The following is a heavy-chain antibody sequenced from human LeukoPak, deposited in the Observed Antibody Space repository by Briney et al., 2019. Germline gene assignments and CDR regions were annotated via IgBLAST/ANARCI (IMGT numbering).Heavy chain of an antibody. Sequence: GRSLRLSCAASGFTFDDYAIHWVRQAPGKGLEWVSGISWNSAAIGYADSVKGRFTISRDNAKNSLCLQMNSLRAEDTALYYCAKAGLTSYYFDYWGQGTLVTVSS. V-gene: IGHV3-9*01. CDR1: GFTFDDYA. CDR2: ISWNSAAI. J-gene: IGHJ4*02. CDR3: AKAGLTSYYFDY.